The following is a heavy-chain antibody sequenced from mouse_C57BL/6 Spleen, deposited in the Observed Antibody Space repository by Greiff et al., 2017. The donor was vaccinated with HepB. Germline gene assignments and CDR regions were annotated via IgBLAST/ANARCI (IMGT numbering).Heavy chain of an antibody. CDR3: ARSWEGNYVGWFAY. D-gene: IGHD2-1*01. J-gene: IGHJ3*01. CDR2: IHPNSGST. CDR1: GYTFTSYW. Sequence: QVQLQQPGAELVKPGASVKLSCKASGYTFTSYWMHWVKQRPGQGLEWIGMIHPNSGSTNYNEKFKSKATLTVDKSSSTAYMQLSSLTSEDSAVYYCARSWEGNYVGWFAYWGQGTLVTVSA. V-gene: IGHV1-64*01.